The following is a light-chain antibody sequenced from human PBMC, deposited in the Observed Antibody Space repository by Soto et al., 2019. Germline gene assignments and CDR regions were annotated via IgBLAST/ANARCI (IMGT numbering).Light chain of an antibody. V-gene: IGLV2-11*01. CDR1: SSDVGDYNY. Sequence: QSALTQPRSVSGSPGQSVTISCTGTSSDVGDYNYVSWYQQHPDKAPKLMIYDVSTRPSGVPDRFSGSTSGNTASLTISGLQAEDEADYYCCSYADNTRVFGGGTKLTVL. J-gene: IGLJ2*01. CDR2: DVS. CDR3: CSYADNTRV.